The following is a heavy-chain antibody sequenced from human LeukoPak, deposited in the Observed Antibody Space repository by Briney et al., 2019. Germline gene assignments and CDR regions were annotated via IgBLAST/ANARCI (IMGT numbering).Heavy chain of an antibody. CDR1: GFIFSRYG. D-gene: IGHD3-22*01. CDR3: ARDGIFGYYYDSNAFDI. J-gene: IGHJ3*02. CDR2: IRYDGSNK. Sequence: GGSLRLSCAASGFIFSRYGMHWVRQAPGKGLEWVAFIRYDGSNKYFADSLKGRFTISRDNSKNTLYLQMNSLRAEDTAVYYCARDGIFGYYYDSNAFDIWGQGTMVTVSS. V-gene: IGHV3-30*02.